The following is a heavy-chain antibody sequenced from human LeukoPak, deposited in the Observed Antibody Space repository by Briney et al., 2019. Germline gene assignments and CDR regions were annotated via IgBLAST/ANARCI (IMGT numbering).Heavy chain of an antibody. D-gene: IGHD3-10*01. V-gene: IGHV3-7*01. CDR1: GFTFTTYW. CDR3: AKVAKYYYGSETYYFFEH. J-gene: IGHJ4*02. CDR2: INQDGTEK. Sequence: QAGGSLRLSCAASGFTFTTYWMSWVRQLPGKGLEWVANINQDGTEKYYVDSVKGRFAISRDNAKNSLDLQMNSLRVEDTGIYYCAKVAKYYYGSETYYFFEHWGQGTPVTASS.